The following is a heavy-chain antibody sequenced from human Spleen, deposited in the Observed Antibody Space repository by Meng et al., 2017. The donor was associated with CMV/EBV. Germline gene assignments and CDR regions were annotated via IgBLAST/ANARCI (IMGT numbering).Heavy chain of an antibody. CDR2: ISSSSSYI. CDR1: GVTFSSYS. V-gene: IGHV3-21*01. D-gene: IGHD6-6*01. Sequence: SCAASGVTFSSYSMNWVRQAPGKGLEWVSSISSSSSYIYYADSVKGRFTISRDNAKNSLYLQMNSLRAEDTAVYYCARGDSSSGLDYWGQGTLVTVSS. J-gene: IGHJ4*02. CDR3: ARGDSSSGLDY.